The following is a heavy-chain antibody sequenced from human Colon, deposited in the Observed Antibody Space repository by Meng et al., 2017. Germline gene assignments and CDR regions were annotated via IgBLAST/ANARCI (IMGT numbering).Heavy chain of an antibody. Sequence: GGSLRLSCAASGFSISNNYMNWVRQAPGKGLVWVSRINVEGTITDYADSVKGRFTITRDNTKNTVYLQMNSLRAEDTAVFYCARDHWGSGYYWGQGTLVTVSS. D-gene: IGHD7-27*01. J-gene: IGHJ4*02. CDR1: GFSISNNY. V-gene: IGHV3-74*01. CDR3: ARDHWGSGYY. CDR2: INVEGTIT.